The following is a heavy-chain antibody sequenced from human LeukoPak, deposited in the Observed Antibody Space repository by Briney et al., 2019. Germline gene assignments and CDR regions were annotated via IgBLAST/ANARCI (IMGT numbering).Heavy chain of an antibody. Sequence: SETLSLTCAVYGGSFSGYYWSWIRQPPGKGLEWIGEINHSGSTNYNPSLKSRGTISVDTSKNQFSLKLSSVTAADTAVYYCARGPSKKWQLVRWFDPWGQGTLVTVSS. D-gene: IGHD6-6*01. CDR3: ARGPSKKWQLVRWFDP. CDR2: INHSGST. V-gene: IGHV4-34*01. CDR1: GGSFSGYY. J-gene: IGHJ5*02.